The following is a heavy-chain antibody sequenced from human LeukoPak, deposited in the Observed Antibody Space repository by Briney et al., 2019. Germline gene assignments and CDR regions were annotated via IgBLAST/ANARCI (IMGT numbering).Heavy chain of an antibody. CDR1: GGSISSSSYY. D-gene: IGHD2-2*01. V-gene: IGHV4-39*07. CDR3: ARVRVVPAAIRAIDY. J-gene: IGHJ4*02. CDR2: IYYSGST. Sequence: SETLSLTCTVSGGSISSSSYYWGWIRQPPGKGLEWIGSIYYSGSTYYNPSLKSRVTISVDTSKNQLSLKLSSVTAADTAVYYCARVRVVPAAIRAIDYWGQGTLVTVSS.